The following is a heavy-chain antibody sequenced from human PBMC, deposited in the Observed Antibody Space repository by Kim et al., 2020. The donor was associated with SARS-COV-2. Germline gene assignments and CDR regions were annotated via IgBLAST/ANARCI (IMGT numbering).Heavy chain of an antibody. Sequence: SETLSLTCAVYGGSFSGYYWSWIRQPPGKGLEWIGEINHSGSTNYNPSLKSRVTISVDTSKNQFSLKLSSVTAADTAVYYCARGNLGVVPAATGVYYYGMDVWGQGTTVTVSS. V-gene: IGHV4-34*01. D-gene: IGHD2-2*01. CDR1: GGSFSGYY. CDR3: ARGNLGVVPAATGVYYYGMDV. CDR2: INHSGST. J-gene: IGHJ6*02.